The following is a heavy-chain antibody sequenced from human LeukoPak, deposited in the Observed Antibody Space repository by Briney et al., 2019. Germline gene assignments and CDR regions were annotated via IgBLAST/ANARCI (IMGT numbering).Heavy chain of an antibody. Sequence: NSSETLSLTCPVYGGSISSGTYDWSWLRQPAGKGLEWIGRISTSGSTNYHPSLKSRVTISVDTSKNQFSLKLSAVAAADTAVYYCARTAYYYPVDVWGQGTTVTVSS. V-gene: IGHV4-61*02. CDR3: ARTAYYYPVDV. CDR2: ISTSGST. J-gene: IGHJ6*02. CDR1: GGSISSGTYD.